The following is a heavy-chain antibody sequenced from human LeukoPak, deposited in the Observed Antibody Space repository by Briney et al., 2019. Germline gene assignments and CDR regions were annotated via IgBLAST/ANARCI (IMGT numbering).Heavy chain of an antibody. D-gene: IGHD2-15*01. CDR3: ARHFILHAFDI. J-gene: IGHJ3*02. CDR2: IYYSGST. CDR1: GGSISSSSYY. V-gene: IGHV4-39*01. Sequence: PSETLSLTCTVSGGSISSSSYYWGWIRRPPGKGLEWIGSIYYSGSTYYNPSLKSRVTISVDTSKNQFSLKLSSVTAADTAVYYCARHFILHAFDIWGQGTMVTVSS.